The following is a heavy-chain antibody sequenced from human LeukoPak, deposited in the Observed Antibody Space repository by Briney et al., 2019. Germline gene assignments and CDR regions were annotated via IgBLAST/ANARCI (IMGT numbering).Heavy chain of an antibody. CDR1: GGSISSYY. J-gene: IGHJ5*02. D-gene: IGHD2-2*01. V-gene: IGHV4-4*07. CDR2: MYSSGET. CDR3: ARGGLVVVPGSIAGFDP. Sequence: PSETLSLTCIVSGGSISSYYWNWIRKPAGKGLEWIGRMYSSGETNYNPPLRSRVTMSVDTSKNHFSLGLNSVTAADTAVYYCARGGLVVVPGSIAGFDPWGQGTLVTVSS.